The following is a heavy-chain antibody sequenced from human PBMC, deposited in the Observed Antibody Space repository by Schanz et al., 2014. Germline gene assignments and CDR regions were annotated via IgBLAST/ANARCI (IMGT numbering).Heavy chain of an antibody. Sequence: QVQLVESGGGVVQPGGSLRLSCAASGFTFSNFGIHWVRQAPGMGLEWVALIRSDERDKCYADSVKGRFTISRDNSKNTLYLQMNSLRTEDTAVYFCAKSYDTSGYSGFDYWGQGTLVTVSS. CDR2: IRSDERDK. CDR1: GFTFSNFG. V-gene: IGHV3-30*02. D-gene: IGHD3-22*01. J-gene: IGHJ4*02. CDR3: AKSYDTSGYSGFDY.